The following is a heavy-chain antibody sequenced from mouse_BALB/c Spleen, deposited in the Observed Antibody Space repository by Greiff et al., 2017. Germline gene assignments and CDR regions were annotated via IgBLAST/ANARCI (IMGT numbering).Heavy chain of an antibody. V-gene: IGHV1-15*01. J-gene: IGHJ3*01. Sequence: QVQLQQSGAELVRPGASVTLSCKASGYTFTDYEMHWVKQTPVHGLEWIGAIDPETGGTAYNQKFKGKATLTADKSSSTAYMELRSLTSEDSAVYYCTRKHYGNYDSFAYWGQGTLVTVSA. CDR3: TRKHYGNYDSFAY. CDR2: IDPETGGT. D-gene: IGHD2-1*01. CDR1: GYTFTDYE.